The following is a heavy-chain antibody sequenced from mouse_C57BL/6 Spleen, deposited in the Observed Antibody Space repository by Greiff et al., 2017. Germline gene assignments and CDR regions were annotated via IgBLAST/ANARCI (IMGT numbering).Heavy chain of an antibody. D-gene: IGHD1-1*01. J-gene: IGHJ2*01. CDR3: ASPVYYYGSTYPDY. CDR2: IHPNSGST. V-gene: IGHV1-64*01. CDR1: GYTFTSYW. Sequence: QVQLQQPGAELVKPGASVKLSCKASGYTFTSYWMHWVKQRPGQGLEWIGMIHPNSGSTNYNEKLKSKATLTVDKSSSTAYMQLSSLTSEDSAVYYCASPVYYYGSTYPDYWGQGTTLTVSS.